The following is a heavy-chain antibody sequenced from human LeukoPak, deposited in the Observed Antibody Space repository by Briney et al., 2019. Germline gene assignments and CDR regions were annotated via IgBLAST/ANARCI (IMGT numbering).Heavy chain of an antibody. CDR1: GGSITSNDHY. V-gene: IGHV4-30-4*01. CDR2: IYYSGST. CDR3: ARYRCTAATCGFDP. Sequence: PSETLSLTCTVSGGSITSNDHYWSWIRQPPGRGLECIGNIYYSGSTYYDPSLKSRVSISVDTSKSQFSLNLSSVTAADTAVYYCARYRCTAATCGFDPWGQGALVTVSS. J-gene: IGHJ5*02. D-gene: IGHD2-8*02.